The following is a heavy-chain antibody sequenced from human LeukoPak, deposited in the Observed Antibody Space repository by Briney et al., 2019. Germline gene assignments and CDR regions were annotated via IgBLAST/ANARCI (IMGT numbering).Heavy chain of an antibody. Sequence: SGTLSLTCVVSGDSISSSKWWTWVRQPPGKGLEWIGEIHHSGSANYNPSLKSRVTISVDKSENQFSLKLTSVTAADTAVYYCATKDVAAAGTPFDYWGQGILVTVSS. CDR2: IHHSGSA. D-gene: IGHD2-15*01. J-gene: IGHJ4*02. CDR3: ATKDVAAAGTPFDY. CDR1: GDSISSSKW. V-gene: IGHV4-4*02.